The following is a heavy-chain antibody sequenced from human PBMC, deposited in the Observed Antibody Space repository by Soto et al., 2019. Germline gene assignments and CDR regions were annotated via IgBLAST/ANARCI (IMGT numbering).Heavy chain of an antibody. Sequence: QVQLQQWGAGLLKPSETLSLTCAVYGGSFSGYYWSWIRQPPGKGLEWIGEINHSGSTNYNPSLKSRVTISVDTSKNQFSLKLSSVTAADTAVYYCARGRSIVGATCCYYGMDVWGQGTTVTVSS. D-gene: IGHD1-26*01. CDR3: ARGRSIVGATCCYYGMDV. CDR2: INHSGST. J-gene: IGHJ6*02. V-gene: IGHV4-34*01. CDR1: GGSFSGYY.